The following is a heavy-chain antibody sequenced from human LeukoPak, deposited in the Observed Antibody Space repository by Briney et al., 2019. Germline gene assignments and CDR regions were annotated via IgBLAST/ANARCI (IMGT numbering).Heavy chain of an antibody. CDR1: GFTFSSYD. D-gene: IGHD3-9*01. CDR2: IGTAGDT. V-gene: IGHV3-13*01. CDR3: ARGSFGAFDI. J-gene: IGHJ3*02. Sequence: PGGSLRLSCAASGFTFSSYDMHWVRQATGKGLEWVSGIGTAGDTYYPGSVKGRLTISRENAKNSLYLQMNSLRAGDTAVYYCARGSFGAFDIWGQGTTVTVSS.